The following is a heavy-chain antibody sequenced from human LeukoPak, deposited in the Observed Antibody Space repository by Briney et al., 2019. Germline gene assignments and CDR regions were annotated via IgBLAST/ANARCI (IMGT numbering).Heavy chain of an antibody. CDR2: INAGNGNT. Sequence: ASVKVSCKASGYTFTTSVMHWVRQAPGQRLEWMGWINAGNGNTKYSQKFQGRVTITRDTSPNTAYMELSSLRSEDTAVYYCARDQGGWGDAFDIWGQGTMVTVSS. J-gene: IGHJ3*02. CDR3: ARDQGGWGDAFDI. D-gene: IGHD3-16*01. CDR1: GYTFTTSV. V-gene: IGHV1-3*01.